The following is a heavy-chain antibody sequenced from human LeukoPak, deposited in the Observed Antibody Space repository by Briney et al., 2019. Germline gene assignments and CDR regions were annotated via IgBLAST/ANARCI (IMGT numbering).Heavy chain of an antibody. CDR2: IRYDGSNK. CDR3: AKEDIVVVVAATDYYYYYMDV. D-gene: IGHD2-15*01. J-gene: IGHJ6*03. V-gene: IGHV3-30*02. CDR1: GFTFSSYA. Sequence: PGGSLRLSGAASGFTFSSYAMHWVRQAPGKGLEWVAFIRYDGSNKYYADSVKGRFTISRDNSKNTLYLQMNSLRAEDTAVYYCAKEDIVVVVAATDYYYYYMDVWGKGTTVTVSS.